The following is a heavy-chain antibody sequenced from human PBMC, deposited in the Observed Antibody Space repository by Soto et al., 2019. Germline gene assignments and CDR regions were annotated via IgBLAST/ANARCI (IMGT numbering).Heavy chain of an antibody. J-gene: IGHJ4*02. V-gene: IGHV3-33*01. Sequence: QVQLVESGGGVVQPGTSLRLSCAASGFTFSSYGMHWVRQAPGKGLEWVAVIWYDGSNKYYADSVKGRFTISRDNSKNTLYLQMNSLRAEDTAVCYCARGRRQIFDYWGQGTLVTVSS. CDR3: ARGRRQIFDY. CDR2: IWYDGSNK. CDR1: GFTFSSYG.